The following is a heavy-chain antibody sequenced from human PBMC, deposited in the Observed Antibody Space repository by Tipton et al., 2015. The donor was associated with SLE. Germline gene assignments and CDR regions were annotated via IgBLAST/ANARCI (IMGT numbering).Heavy chain of an antibody. V-gene: IGHV4-34*01. CDR1: GGSFSGYY. Sequence: TLSLTCAVYGGSFSGYYWSWIRQPPGKGLEWIGEINHTGGTNYNPSLESRVTMSVDTSKNQFSLKLSSVTAADTAMYYCARDYYGSGFDAFDIWGQGTMVTVSS. D-gene: IGHD3-10*01. CDR3: ARDYYGSGFDAFDI. J-gene: IGHJ3*02. CDR2: INHTGGT.